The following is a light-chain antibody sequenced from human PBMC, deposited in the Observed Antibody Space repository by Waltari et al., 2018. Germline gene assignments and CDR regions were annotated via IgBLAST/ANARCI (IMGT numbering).Light chain of an antibody. CDR2: DIN. J-gene: IGLJ3*02. CDR3: CSCVGRNIYWV. Sequence: QSALTQPRSVSGSPGQSVTIPCTGTSSDVGANNFVPCYQHHPDKAPKLIIYDINKRPSGVPDRFSGSKSGNTASLTISGLQAEDEADYYCCSCVGRNIYWVFGGGTKLTVL. CDR1: SSDVGANNF. V-gene: IGLV2-11*01.